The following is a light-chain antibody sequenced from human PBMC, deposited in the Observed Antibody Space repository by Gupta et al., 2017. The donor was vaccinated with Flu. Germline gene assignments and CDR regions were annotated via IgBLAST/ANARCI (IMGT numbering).Light chain of an antibody. J-gene: IGLJ2*01. CDR1: NSNICINY. Sequence: NSNICINYVYWYQQLPGAAPKLIIYKSNQRPSGVPDRFSGSKSDTSASLAISGLRSEDEAEYYCATWDDSLRAVVFGGGTKLTVL. CDR2: KSN. CDR3: ATWDDSLRAVV. V-gene: IGLV1-47*01.